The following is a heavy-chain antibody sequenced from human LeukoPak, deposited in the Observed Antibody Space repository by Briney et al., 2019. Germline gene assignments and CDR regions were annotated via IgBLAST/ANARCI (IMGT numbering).Heavy chain of an antibody. V-gene: IGHV1-18*01. CDR2: ISAYNGNT. D-gene: IGHD3-9*01. Sequence: ASVKVSCKASGYAFTSYGISWVRQAPGQGLEWMGWISAYNGNTNFAQKLQGRVTMTTDTSTSTAYMDLRSLRSDDTAVYYCARDQAATNTQVRFCLDWGQGTLVTVSS. CDR3: ARDQAATNTQVRFCLD. J-gene: IGHJ4*02. CDR1: GYAFTSYG.